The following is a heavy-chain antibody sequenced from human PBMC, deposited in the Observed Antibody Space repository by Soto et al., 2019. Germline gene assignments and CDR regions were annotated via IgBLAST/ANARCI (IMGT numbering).Heavy chain of an antibody. Sequence: SETLSLTCSVSGDSISTVDYFWAWVRQPPGQALEYIGYIYKSATTYYNPSFESRVAISLDTSKSQFSLNVTSLTAADTAVYFCARGRYCLNGRCFPNWFDSWGQGTLVTVSS. CDR3: ARGRYCLNGRCFPNWFDS. CDR2: IYKSATT. V-gene: IGHV4-30-4*01. D-gene: IGHD2-15*01. CDR1: GDSISTVDYF. J-gene: IGHJ5*01.